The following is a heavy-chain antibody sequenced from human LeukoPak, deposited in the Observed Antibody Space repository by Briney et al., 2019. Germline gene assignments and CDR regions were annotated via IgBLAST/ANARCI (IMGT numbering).Heavy chain of an antibody. D-gene: IGHD6-19*01. Sequence: GGSLRLSCAASGFSFRTYVLSWVRRAPGKGLAWVSSVGGDGHVTYYADSVKGRFTMSRDNSKNTLYLQMNSLRAEDTAVYYCAKRAVAVWFDPWGQGTLITVSS. V-gene: IGHV3-23*01. CDR2: VGGDGHVT. CDR3: AKRAVAVWFDP. J-gene: IGHJ5*02. CDR1: GFSFRTYV.